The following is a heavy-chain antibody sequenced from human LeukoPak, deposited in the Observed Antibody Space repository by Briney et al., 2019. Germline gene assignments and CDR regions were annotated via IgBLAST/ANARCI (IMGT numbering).Heavy chain of an antibody. CDR1: GFTFSSYW. D-gene: IGHD3-10*02. V-gene: IGHV3-7*01. Sequence: GGSLRLSCAASGFTFSSYWMSWVRLAPGKGLEWVGNIKQDGSEKYYVDSVKGRFTISRDNAKESLYLQMNSLRAEDTAVYYCAELGITMIGGVWGKGTTVTISS. CDR2: IKQDGSEK. CDR3: AELGITMIGGV. J-gene: IGHJ6*04.